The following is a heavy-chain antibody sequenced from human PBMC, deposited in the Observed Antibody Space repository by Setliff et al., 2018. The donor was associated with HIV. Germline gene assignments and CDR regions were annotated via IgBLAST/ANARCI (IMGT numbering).Heavy chain of an antibody. CDR3: ARPGSSSYYYAMDV. Sequence: NPSETLSLTCPVSGYSISSGYYWGWIRQPPGKGLEWIGNIYTTERISYNPSLRSRVTISVETSQNLFSLRLRSVTAADTGVYYCARPGSSSYYYAMDVWGLGTTVTVSS. CDR2: IYTTERI. J-gene: IGHJ6*02. CDR1: GYSISSGYY. V-gene: IGHV4-38-2*01. D-gene: IGHD3-10*01.